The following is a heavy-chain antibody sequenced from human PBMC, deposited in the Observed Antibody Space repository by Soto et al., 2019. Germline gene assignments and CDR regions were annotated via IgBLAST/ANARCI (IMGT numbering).Heavy chain of an antibody. Sequence: GGSLRLSCAASGFTFSSYAMSWVHQAPGKGLEWVSAISGSGGSTYYADSVKGRFTISRDNSKNTLYLQMNSLRAEDTAVYYCAKFLGYCSSTSCPDPLGYFDYWGQGTLVTVSS. CDR2: ISGSGGST. CDR3: AKFLGYCSSTSCPDPLGYFDY. J-gene: IGHJ4*02. D-gene: IGHD2-2*01. V-gene: IGHV3-23*01. CDR1: GFTFSSYA.